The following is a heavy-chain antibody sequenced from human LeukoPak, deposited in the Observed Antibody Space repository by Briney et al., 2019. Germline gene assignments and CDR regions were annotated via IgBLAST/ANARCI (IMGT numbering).Heavy chain of an antibody. J-gene: IGHJ6*03. V-gene: IGHV1-69*05. Sequence: GASVKVSRKASGGTFSSYAISWVRQAPGQGLEWMGGIIPIFGTANYAQKFQGRVTITTDESTSTAYMELSSLRSEDTAVYYCARTSGSNGDYYYYMDVWGKGTTVTVPS. CDR1: GGTFSSYA. D-gene: IGHD3-10*01. CDR2: IIPIFGTA. CDR3: ARTSGSNGDYYYYMDV.